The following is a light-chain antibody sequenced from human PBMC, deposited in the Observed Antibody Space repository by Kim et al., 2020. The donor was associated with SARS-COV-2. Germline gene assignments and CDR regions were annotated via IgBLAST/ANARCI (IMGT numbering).Light chain of an antibody. V-gene: IGLV3-19*01. J-gene: IGLJ2*01. Sequence: SSELTQDPAVSVALGQTVRITCQGDSLRSYYATWYQQKPGQAPILVFYGKNNRPSGIPDRFSGSSAGNTASLTITGAQAGDDADYYCNSRDSNDNVVFGGGTKLTVL. CDR1: SLRSYY. CDR2: GKN. CDR3: NSRDSNDNVV.